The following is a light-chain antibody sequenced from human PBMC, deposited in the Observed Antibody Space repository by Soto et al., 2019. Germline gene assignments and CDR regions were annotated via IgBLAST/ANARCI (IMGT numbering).Light chain of an antibody. J-gene: IGLJ2*01. CDR2: EVN. CDR1: SSDVGAYNY. V-gene: IGLV2-8*01. CDR3: ISYAGSDNLV. Sequence: QSVLTQPPSASGSPGQSVSISCTGTSSDVGAYNYVSWYQQHPGKAPKLMIYEVNKRPSGVPYRFSGSKSGNTASLTVSGLQAEDEADYYCISYAGSDNLVFGGGTKVTVL.